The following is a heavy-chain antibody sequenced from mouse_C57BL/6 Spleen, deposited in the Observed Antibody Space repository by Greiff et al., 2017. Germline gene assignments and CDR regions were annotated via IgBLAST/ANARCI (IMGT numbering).Heavy chain of an antibody. Sequence: VQLQQPGAELVKPGASVKLSCKASGYTFTSYWMQWVKQRPGQGLEWIGEIDPSDSFTNYNQKFKGKATLTVDTSSSTAYMQLSSLASEDSAVYDCDILGGGFAYWGQGTLVTVSA. V-gene: IGHV1-50*01. CDR3: DILGGGFAY. CDR2: IDPSDSFT. D-gene: IGHD4-1*01. CDR1: GYTFTSYW. J-gene: IGHJ3*01.